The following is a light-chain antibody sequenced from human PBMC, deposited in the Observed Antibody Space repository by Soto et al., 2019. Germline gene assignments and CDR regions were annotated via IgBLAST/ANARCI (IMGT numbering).Light chain of an antibody. J-gene: IGLJ2*01. CDR2: SNN. Sequence: QSVLTQPPSASVTPGQRVTISCSGSSSNIGSNYVYWYQQLPGTAPKLLIYSNNQRPSGVPDRFSGSKSGTSASLAISGLRSEAAADYYCATWDDSLSGVFGGGTKVTVL. CDR1: SSNIGSNY. V-gene: IGLV1-47*02. CDR3: ATWDDSLSGV.